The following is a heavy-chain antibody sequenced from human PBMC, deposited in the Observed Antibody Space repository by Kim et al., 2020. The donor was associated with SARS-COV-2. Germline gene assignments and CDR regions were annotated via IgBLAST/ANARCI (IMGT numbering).Heavy chain of an antibody. Sequence: SETLSLTCAVYGGSLSGYYWTWIRQPPGKGLEWIGEINHSGSTIYNPSLKSRVTISIDTSKNQISLKLRSVTAADTAVYYCARGRNTVMGGVPRGHPYYYGMDVWGQGTTVTVSS. CDR1: GGSLSGYY. CDR2: INHSGST. CDR3: ARGRNTVMGGVPRGHPYYYGMDV. J-gene: IGHJ6*02. V-gene: IGHV4-34*01. D-gene: IGHD3-16*01.